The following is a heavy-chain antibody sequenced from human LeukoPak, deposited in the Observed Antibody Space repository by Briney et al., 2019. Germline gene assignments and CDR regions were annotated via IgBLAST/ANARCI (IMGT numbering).Heavy chain of an antibody. J-gene: IGHJ4*02. V-gene: IGHV4-61*05. Sequence: SETLSLTCTVSSGSISTSNYYWGWIRQPPGKGLEWIGYIYYSGSTNYNPSLKSRVTISVDTSKNQFSLKLSSVTAADTAVYYCARAILSGYPDSWGQGTLVIVFS. CDR3: ARAILSGYPDS. D-gene: IGHD3-3*01. CDR2: IYYSGST. CDR1: SGSISTSNYY.